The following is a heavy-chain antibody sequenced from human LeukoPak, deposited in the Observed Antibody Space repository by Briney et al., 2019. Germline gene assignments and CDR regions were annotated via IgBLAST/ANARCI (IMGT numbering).Heavy chain of an antibody. V-gene: IGHV3-23*01. J-gene: IGHJ4*02. CDR1: GFTFSSYG. CDR3: AKGNSASCYSAFDH. CDR2: ISGSGGST. Sequence: GGSLRLSCAASGFTFSSYGRSWVRQAPGKGLEWVSAISGSGGSTYYADSVKGRFTISRDNSKNTLYLQMNSLSAEDAAVYCCAKGNSASCYSAFDHWGQGTLVTVSS. D-gene: IGHD2-2*02.